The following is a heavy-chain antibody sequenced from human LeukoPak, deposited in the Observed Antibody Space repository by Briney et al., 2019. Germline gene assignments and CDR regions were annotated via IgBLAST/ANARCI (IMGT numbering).Heavy chain of an antibody. V-gene: IGHV1-2*06. Sequence: ASVKVSCKASGYTFTCYYMHWVRQAPGQGLEWMGRINPNSGGTNYAQKFQGRVTMTRDTSISTAYMELSRLRSDDTAVYYCARTHAYYYGSGSRAIGNWFDPWGQGTLVTVSS. CDR2: INPNSGGT. CDR3: ARTHAYYYGSGSRAIGNWFDP. CDR1: GYTFTCYY. D-gene: IGHD3-10*01. J-gene: IGHJ5*02.